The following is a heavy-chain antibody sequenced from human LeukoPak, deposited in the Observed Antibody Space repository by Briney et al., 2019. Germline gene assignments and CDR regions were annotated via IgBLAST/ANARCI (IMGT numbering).Heavy chain of an antibody. J-gene: IGHJ4*02. D-gene: IGHD5-24*01. Sequence: GGSLRLSCVVSGFNFDNFAMHWVRQPLGKGLEWVAVISHDGRTKYYADSMKGRITISRDNSKNTLFLQMNNLRSEDTAVYFCARPSPPGDGYNPPDHWGQGTLVTVSS. CDR1: GFNFDNFA. CDR3: ARPSPPGDGYNPPDH. CDR2: ISHDGRTK. V-gene: IGHV3-30*04.